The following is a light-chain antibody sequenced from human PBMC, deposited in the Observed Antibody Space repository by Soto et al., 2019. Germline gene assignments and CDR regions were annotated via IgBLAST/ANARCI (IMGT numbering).Light chain of an antibody. J-gene: IGKJ1*01. Sequence: EIVMTQSPATLSVSPGERATLSCRASQSVSSNYLAWYQQKPGQAPRLVIYGASSRATGIPDRFSGSGSGTDFTLTISRLEPEDFAVYYCQQYGSSPWTFGQGTKVDIK. CDR2: GAS. CDR1: QSVSSNY. CDR3: QQYGSSPWT. V-gene: IGKV3-20*01.